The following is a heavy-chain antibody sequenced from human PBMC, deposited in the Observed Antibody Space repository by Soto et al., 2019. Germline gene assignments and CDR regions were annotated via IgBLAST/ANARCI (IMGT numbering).Heavy chain of an antibody. CDR2: INPIFGTA. CDR3: ARDAGGEYSSGWYDYYYYGMDV. Sequence: SVKVSCKASGGTFSSYAISWVRQAPGQGLEWMGGINPIFGTANYAQKFQGRVTITADESTSTAYMELSSLRSEDTAVYYCARDAGGEYSSGWYDYYYYGMDVWGQGTTVTVSS. V-gene: IGHV1-69*13. J-gene: IGHJ6*02. D-gene: IGHD6-19*01. CDR1: GGTFSSYA.